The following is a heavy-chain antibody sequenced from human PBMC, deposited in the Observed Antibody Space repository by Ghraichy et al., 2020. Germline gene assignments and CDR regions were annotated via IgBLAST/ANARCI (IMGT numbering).Heavy chain of an antibody. CDR3: ARDDYFYYYHMDV. CDR1: GFTFSSYE. J-gene: IGHJ6*03. CDR2: ISNGGSTI. V-gene: IGHV3-48*03. Sequence: GGSLRLSCVASGFTFSSYEMNWVRQAPGKGLEWVSYISNGGSTIYYADSVKGRFTISRDNAKNSLYLQMNSLRAEDTAVYYCARDDYFYYYHMDVWGKGTTVTVSS.